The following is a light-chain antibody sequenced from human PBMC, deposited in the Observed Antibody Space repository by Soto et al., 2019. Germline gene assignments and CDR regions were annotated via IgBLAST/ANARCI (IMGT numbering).Light chain of an antibody. J-gene: IGKJ4*01. V-gene: IGKV1-27*01. CDR3: HKYTNAPT. Sequence: DIQMTQSPSSLSASVGDRVTITCRASQGISNYLAWYQQIPGKVPKLLISAASTLQSGVPSRFSGSGSGTDFTLTISCLQPYAVAAYYCHKYTNAPTFGGGTKVEIK. CDR2: AAS. CDR1: QGISNY.